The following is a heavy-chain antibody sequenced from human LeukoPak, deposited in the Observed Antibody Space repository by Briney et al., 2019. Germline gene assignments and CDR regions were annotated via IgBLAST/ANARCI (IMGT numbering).Heavy chain of an antibody. CDR3: ARADSSSSPFDY. Sequence: PSETLSLTCTVSGGSISSGGYYWSWIRQPPGKGLEWIGYIYHRGSTYYNPSLKSRVTISVDRSKNQFSLKLSSVTAADTAVYYCARADSSSSPFDYWGQGTLVTVSS. V-gene: IGHV4-30-2*01. CDR1: GGSISSGGYY. D-gene: IGHD6-6*01. J-gene: IGHJ4*02. CDR2: IYHRGST.